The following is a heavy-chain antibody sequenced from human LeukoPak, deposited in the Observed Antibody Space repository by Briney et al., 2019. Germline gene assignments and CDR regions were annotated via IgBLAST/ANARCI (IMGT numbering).Heavy chain of an antibody. CDR1: GGTFSSYA. D-gene: IGHD6-13*01. CDR2: IIPIFGTA. Sequence: SVKVSCKASGGTFSSYAISWVRQAPGQGLEWMGGIIPIFGTANYAQKFQGRVTITTDESTSTAYMELSSLRSEDTAVHYCASLGYEGDAFDIWGQGTMVTVSS. CDR3: ASLGYEGDAFDI. J-gene: IGHJ3*02. V-gene: IGHV1-69*05.